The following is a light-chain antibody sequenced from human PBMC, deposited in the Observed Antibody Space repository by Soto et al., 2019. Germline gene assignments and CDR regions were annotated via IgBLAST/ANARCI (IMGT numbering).Light chain of an antibody. CDR2: EGS. J-gene: IGLJ2*01. V-gene: IGLV2-23*01. Sequence: QSALTQPSSVSGSPGQSITISCTGTRSDVGRYNLVSWYQQHPGKAPKLMIYEGSKRPSGVSNRFSGSKSGKTASLTISGLQAEDEADYYCCSYAGSSNVVFGGGTKRTVL. CDR3: CSYAGSSNVV. CDR1: RSDVGRYNL.